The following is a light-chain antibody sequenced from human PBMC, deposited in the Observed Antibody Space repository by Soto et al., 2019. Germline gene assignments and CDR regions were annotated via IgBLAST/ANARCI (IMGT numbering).Light chain of an antibody. Sequence: QSVLTQPASVSGSPGQSITISCTGASSDFGNFNYVSWYQQHPGKVPKLIIYEVTSRPSGVSNRFSGSKSDNTASLTISGLQAEDEAYYYCCSYAGSSTYVFGTGTKVTVL. V-gene: IGLV2-14*01. CDR2: EVT. CDR3: CSYAGSSTYV. CDR1: SSDFGNFNY. J-gene: IGLJ1*01.